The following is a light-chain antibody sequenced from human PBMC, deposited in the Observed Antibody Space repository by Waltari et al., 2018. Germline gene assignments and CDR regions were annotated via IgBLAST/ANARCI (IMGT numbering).Light chain of an antibody. CDR1: QSVSSSY. CDR2: GAS. V-gene: IGKV3-20*01. CDR3: QQYGSSPPGLT. Sequence: EIVLTQSPGPLSLSPGERATLPSRASQSVSSSYLAWYQQKPGQAPRLLIYGASSRATGIPDRFSGSGSGTDFTLTISRLEPEDFAVYYCQQYGSSPPGLTFGGGTKVEIK. J-gene: IGKJ4*01.